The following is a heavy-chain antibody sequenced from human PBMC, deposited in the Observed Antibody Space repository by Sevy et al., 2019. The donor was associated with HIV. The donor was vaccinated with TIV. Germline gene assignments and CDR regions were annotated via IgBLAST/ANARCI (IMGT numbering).Heavy chain of an antibody. J-gene: IGHJ4*02. Sequence: GWSLRLSCAASGFTFSSYSMNWVRQAPGKGLEWVSSISSSNNYIYYADSLKGRFTISRDNAKNSLYLQMNSLRAEDTAVYYCARDLREYSSSSKYYFDYWGQGILVTVSS. V-gene: IGHV3-21*01. CDR1: GFTFSSYS. D-gene: IGHD6-6*01. CDR3: ARDLREYSSSSKYYFDY. CDR2: ISSSNNYI.